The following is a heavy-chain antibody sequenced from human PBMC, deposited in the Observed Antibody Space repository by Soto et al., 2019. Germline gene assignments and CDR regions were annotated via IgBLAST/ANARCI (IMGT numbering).Heavy chain of an antibody. J-gene: IGHJ6*02. CDR2: ISWDGGST. Sequence: PGGSLRLSCAASGFTFDDYTMHWVRQAPGKGLEWVSLISWDGGSTYYADSVKGRFTISRDNSKNSLYLQMNSLRTEDTALYYCVRDPPYYYDSSGYLLRHYYGMDVWGQGTTVTVSS. D-gene: IGHD3-22*01. CDR1: GFTFDDYT. V-gene: IGHV3-43*01. CDR3: VRDPPYYYDSSGYLLRHYYGMDV.